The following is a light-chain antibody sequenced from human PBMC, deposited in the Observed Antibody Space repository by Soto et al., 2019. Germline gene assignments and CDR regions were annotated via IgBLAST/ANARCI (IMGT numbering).Light chain of an antibody. V-gene: IGKV3-20*01. Sequence: EIVLTQSPGTLSLSPGERATLSCRASQSVSGSYLAWYQQKPGQAPRLLIYGASSRATGIPDRFSGSGSGTDFTLTISRLEPEDFAVYYCQQYGLTFGQGTRLEIK. CDR2: GAS. CDR1: QSVSGSY. J-gene: IGKJ5*01. CDR3: QQYGLT.